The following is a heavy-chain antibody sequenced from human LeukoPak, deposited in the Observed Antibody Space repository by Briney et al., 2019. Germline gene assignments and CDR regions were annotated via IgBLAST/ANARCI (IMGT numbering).Heavy chain of an antibody. V-gene: IGHV3-48*03. D-gene: IGHD2-2*01. CDR1: GLTFSSYD. CDR2: ISNSGNTI. CDR3: DTRPRY. J-gene: IGHJ4*02. Sequence: GGSLRLSCVGSGLTFSSYDMNWVRQAPGKGLEWISYISNSGNTIYYADSVKGRFTISRDNAKNSLYLQMSSLRAEDTVVYYCDTRPRYWGQGTLVTVSS.